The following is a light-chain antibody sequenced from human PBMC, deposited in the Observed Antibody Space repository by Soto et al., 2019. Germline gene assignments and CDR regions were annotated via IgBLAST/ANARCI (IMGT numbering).Light chain of an antibody. Sequence: QSVLTQPPSVSAAPGQKVTISCSGSSSNIGNNYLSWYQQLPGTAPKLLIYENNKRPSGIPDRFSGSKSGTSATLGIAGLQTGDEADYYCGAWDSSLSAGYVFGTGTKVTVL. J-gene: IGLJ1*01. V-gene: IGLV1-51*02. CDR1: SSNIGNNY. CDR3: GAWDSSLSAGYV. CDR2: ENN.